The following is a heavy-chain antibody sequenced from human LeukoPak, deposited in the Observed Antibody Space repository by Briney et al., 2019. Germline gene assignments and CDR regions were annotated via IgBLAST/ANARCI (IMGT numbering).Heavy chain of an antibody. D-gene: IGHD3-22*01. V-gene: IGHV1-69*13. CDR3: ASSHYYDSSGYHYYFDY. CDR2: IIPIFGTA. CDR1: GGTFSSYA. J-gene: IGHJ4*02. Sequence: ASVKVSCKASGGTFSSYAISWVRQAPGQGLEWMGGIIPIFGTANYAQKFQGRVTITADESTSTAYMELSSLRSEDTAVYYCASSHYYDSSGYHYYFDYWGQGTLVTVSS.